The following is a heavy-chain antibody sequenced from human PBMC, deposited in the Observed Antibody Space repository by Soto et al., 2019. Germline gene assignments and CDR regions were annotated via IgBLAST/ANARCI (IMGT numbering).Heavy chain of an antibody. Sequence: GGSLRLSCEDSGFTFSSYEMKWVRQAPGKGLEWVSYISSSGSTIYYADSVKGRFTISRDNAKNSLYLQMNSLRAEDAAVYYCARDEDAFDICGQGTMVTGSS. V-gene: IGHV3-48*03. CDR2: ISSSGSTI. CDR3: ARDEDAFDI. CDR1: GFTFSSYE. J-gene: IGHJ3*02.